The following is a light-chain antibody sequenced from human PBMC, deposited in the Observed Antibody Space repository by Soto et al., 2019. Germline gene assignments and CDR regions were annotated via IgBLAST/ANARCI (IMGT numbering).Light chain of an antibody. CDR2: GGS. Sequence: EVVLTQSPGTLSLSPGERATLSCRASQSVSSTYLTWYQQRPGQAPRLVIYGGSRRATGIPDRFSGSGSGTDVTLTISRLEPEDFAVYYCQQYSASPISFGQGTRLEIK. J-gene: IGKJ5*01. V-gene: IGKV3-20*01. CDR3: QQYSASPIS. CDR1: QSVSSTY.